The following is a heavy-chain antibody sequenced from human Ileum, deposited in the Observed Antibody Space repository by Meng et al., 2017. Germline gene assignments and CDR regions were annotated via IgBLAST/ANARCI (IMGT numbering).Heavy chain of an antibody. V-gene: IGHV1-2*06. CDR3: ARDEDISAAGKLFGDY. CDR1: GYNFPDYC. CDR2: IDPKSGDT. Sequence: VQPGRSGAEVRKPGASVKVSCKPSGYNFPDYCLPWVRLAPGQGLEWMGHIDPKSGDTRYAQKFQGRVTMTGDTSIGTAYMELTGLRSDDTALYYCARDEDISAAGKLFGDYWGQGTLVTVSS. D-gene: IGHD6-13*01. J-gene: IGHJ4*02.